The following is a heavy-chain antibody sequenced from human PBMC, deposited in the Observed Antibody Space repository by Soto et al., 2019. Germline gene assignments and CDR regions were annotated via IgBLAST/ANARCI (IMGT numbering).Heavy chain of an antibody. Sequence: EVQLVGSGGGLVQPGGSLRLSCSGFGFSINTYWMNWIRQTPGKGLEWVANINPEGHAKTYVDPVKGRFFVSRDNTRNALDLQMTSLRVEDSARYFCAAWDISNIWGQGILVTVSS. D-gene: IGHD2-15*01. V-gene: IGHV3-7*01. CDR2: INPEGHAK. CDR3: AAWDISNI. CDR1: GFSINTYW. J-gene: IGHJ4*02.